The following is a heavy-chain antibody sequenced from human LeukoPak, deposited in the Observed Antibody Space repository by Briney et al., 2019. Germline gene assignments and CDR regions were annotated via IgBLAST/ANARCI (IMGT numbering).Heavy chain of an antibody. CDR1: GGSISSYY. J-gene: IGHJ5*02. D-gene: IGHD6-13*01. CDR3: ARSSSWYSFLIDP. CDR2: IYYGGST. V-gene: IGHV4-59*08. Sequence: PSETLSLTCTVSGGSISSYYWSWIRQPPGKGLEWIGYIYYGGSTNYNPSLKSRVTISVDTSKNQFSLKLSSVTAADTAVYYCARSSSWYSFLIDPWGQGTLVTVSS.